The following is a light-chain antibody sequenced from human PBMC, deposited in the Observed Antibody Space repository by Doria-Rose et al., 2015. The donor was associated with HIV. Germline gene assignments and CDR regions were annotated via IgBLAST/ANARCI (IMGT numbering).Light chain of an antibody. CDR3: HQYGTSWT. V-gene: IGKV3-20*01. CDR1: QSFSSTY. CDR2: DGS. Sequence: EIVLTQSPGTLSLSPGERATLSCRASQSFSSTYLAQYQQKPGQAPSLLIYDGSTRATGVPDRFSASRSGTDFTLTINRLEPEDFALYYCHQYGTSWTFGQGTKVEI. J-gene: IGKJ1*01.